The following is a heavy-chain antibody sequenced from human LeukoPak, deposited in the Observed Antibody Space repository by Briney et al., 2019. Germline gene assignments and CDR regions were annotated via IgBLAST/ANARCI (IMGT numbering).Heavy chain of an antibody. D-gene: IGHD3-9*01. CDR3: AKDLFF. CDR1: GFTFSSYS. Sequence: TGGSLRLSCAASGFTFSSYSMNWVRQAPGKGLEWVSSISSSSSYIYYADSVKGRFSISRDNARNTLYLQMYSLRPDDTAVYYCAKDLFFWGQGTVVTVSS. CDR2: ISSSSSYI. V-gene: IGHV3-21*01. J-gene: IGHJ3*01.